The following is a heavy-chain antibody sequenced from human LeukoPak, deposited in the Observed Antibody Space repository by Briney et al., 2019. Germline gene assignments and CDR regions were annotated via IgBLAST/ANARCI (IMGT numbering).Heavy chain of an antibody. CDR3: ARDANPGLWFGELSYYYYYYMDV. D-gene: IGHD3-10*01. Sequence: GGSLRLSCAASGFTFSSYSMNWVRQAPGKGLEWVSSISSSSSYIYYADSVKGRFTISRDNAKNSLYLQMNSLRAEDTAVYYCARDANPGLWFGELSYYYYYYMDVWGKGTTVTVSS. CDR2: ISSSSSYI. J-gene: IGHJ6*03. V-gene: IGHV3-21*01. CDR1: GFTFSSYS.